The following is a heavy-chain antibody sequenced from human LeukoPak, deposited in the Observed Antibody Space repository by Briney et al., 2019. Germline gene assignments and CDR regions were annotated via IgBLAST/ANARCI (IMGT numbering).Heavy chain of an antibody. CDR3: ARGYCTNGVCLWGAFDI. V-gene: IGHV1-69*06. Sequence: ASVKVSCKASGGTFSSYATSWVRQAPGQGLEWMGRIIPIFGTANYAQKFQGRVTITADKSTSTAYMELSSLRSEDTAVYYCARGYCTNGVCLWGAFDIWGQGTMVTVSS. CDR1: GGTFSSYA. D-gene: IGHD2-8*01. CDR2: IIPIFGTA. J-gene: IGHJ3*02.